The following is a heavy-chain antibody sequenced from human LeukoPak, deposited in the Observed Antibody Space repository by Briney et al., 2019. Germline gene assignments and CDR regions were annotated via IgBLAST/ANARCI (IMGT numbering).Heavy chain of an antibody. CDR1: GGSISSYY. V-gene: IGHV4-59*08. Sequence: PSETLSLTCTVSGGSISSYYWSWLRQPPGKGLEWIGYIYYSGSTNYNPSLKSRVTISLDTSKNQFSLKLSSVTAADTAVYYCASGYSYGYSVYWGQGTLVTVSS. CDR2: IYYSGST. CDR3: ASGYSYGYSVY. D-gene: IGHD5-18*01. J-gene: IGHJ4*02.